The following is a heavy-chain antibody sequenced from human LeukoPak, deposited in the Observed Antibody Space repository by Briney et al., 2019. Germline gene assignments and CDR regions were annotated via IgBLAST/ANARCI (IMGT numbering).Heavy chain of an antibody. Sequence: GGSLRLSCAASGFTFSNYWMHWVRQAPGQGLVWVSRINTGGSITSYADSVKGRFAISRDNAKNTLYLQVNTIRAEDTAVYYCARDTVTADGAVDIWGQGTMVTVSS. V-gene: IGHV3-74*01. CDR1: GFTFSNYW. J-gene: IGHJ3*02. CDR3: ARDTVTADGAVDI. CDR2: INTGGSIT. D-gene: IGHD2-21*02.